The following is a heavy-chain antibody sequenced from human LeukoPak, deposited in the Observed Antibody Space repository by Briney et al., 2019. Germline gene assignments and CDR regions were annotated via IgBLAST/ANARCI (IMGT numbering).Heavy chain of an antibody. D-gene: IGHD2-2*01. CDR1: GFTFSSYW. CDR3: ARGRYCSSTSCPGKYYYYMDV. CDR2: IKQDGSEK. Sequence: SGGSLRLSCAASGFTFSSYWMSWVRQAPGKGLEWVANIKQDGSEKYYVDSVKGRFTLSRDNAKNSLYLQMNSLRAEDTAVYYCARGRYCSSTSCPGKYYYYMDVWGKGTTVTVSS. V-gene: IGHV3-7*01. J-gene: IGHJ6*03.